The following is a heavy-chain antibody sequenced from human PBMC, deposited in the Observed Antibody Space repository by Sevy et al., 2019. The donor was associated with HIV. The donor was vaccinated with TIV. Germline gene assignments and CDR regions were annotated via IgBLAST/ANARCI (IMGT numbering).Heavy chain of an antibody. CDR1: GFTFSAYT. V-gene: IGHV3-30-3*01. CDR2: ISYAGSNK. D-gene: IGHD6-19*01. J-gene: IGHJ4*02. Sequence: GGSLRLSCAASGFTFSAYTMHWVRQAPGKGLEWVSVISYAGSNKFYADSVKGRFTISRGDSKNRLYLQMNSLRPEDTAVYYCARDRSAVAGIFDSWGQGTLVTVSS. CDR3: ARDRSAVAGIFDS.